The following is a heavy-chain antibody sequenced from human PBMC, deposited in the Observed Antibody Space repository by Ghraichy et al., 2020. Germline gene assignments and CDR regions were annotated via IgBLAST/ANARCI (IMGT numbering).Heavy chain of an antibody. V-gene: IGHV4-34*01. D-gene: IGHD2-21*01. CDR2: INHSGST. J-gene: IGHJ4*02. CDR3: ARGGLRGVVVNAMYS. CDR1: GGSFSGYY. Sequence: SETLSLTCAVYGGSFSGYYWSWIRQPPGKGLVWIGGINHSGSTNYNPSLKSGDTITVDTSKNQFSLKLSSGTAADTAVYYCARGGLRGVVVNAMYSWGQGTLVTVSS.